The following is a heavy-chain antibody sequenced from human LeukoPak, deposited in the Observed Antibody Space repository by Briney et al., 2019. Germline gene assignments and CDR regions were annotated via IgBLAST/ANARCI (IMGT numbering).Heavy chain of an antibody. J-gene: IGHJ4*02. Sequence: GGSLRLSCAATGFTFSNYWMSWVRQAPGKGLVWVSRINSDGGSTSYADSVKGRFTISRDNAKNTLYLQMNSLRAEDTAVYYCARDGYYDSSGYGNHLDYWGQGTLVTVSS. CDR1: GFTFSNYW. D-gene: IGHD3-22*01. CDR3: ARDGYYDSSGYGNHLDY. CDR2: INSDGGST. V-gene: IGHV3-74*01.